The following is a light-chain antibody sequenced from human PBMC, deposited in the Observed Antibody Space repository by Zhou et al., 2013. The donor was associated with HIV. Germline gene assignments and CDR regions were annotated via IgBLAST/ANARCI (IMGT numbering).Light chain of an antibody. CDR2: RNN. J-gene: IGLJ1*01. V-gene: IGLV1-40*01. CDR1: SSNIGAGYD. CDR3: QSFDSVLSGYV. Sequence: QSVLTQPPSVSGAPGQRVTISCIGSSSNIGAGYDVHWYQHLPGTAPKLLIFRNNDRPSGVPARFSAARSGTSAPLAITGVHNEDEADYYCQSFDSVLSGYVFGGGTRVSVL.